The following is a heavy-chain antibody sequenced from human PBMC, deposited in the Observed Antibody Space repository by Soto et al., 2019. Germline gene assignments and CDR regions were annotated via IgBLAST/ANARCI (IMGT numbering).Heavy chain of an antibody. Sequence: SETLSLTCTVSGGSISSYYWSWIRQPAGKGLEWIGRIYTSGSTDYNPSLKSRVTMSVDTSKNQFSLKLSSVTAADTAVYYCARVKHDYVWGSYRYTGSNWFDPWGQGTLVTVSS. V-gene: IGHV4-4*07. CDR3: ARVKHDYVWGSYRYTGSNWFDP. J-gene: IGHJ5*02. D-gene: IGHD3-16*02. CDR1: GGSISSYY. CDR2: IYTSGST.